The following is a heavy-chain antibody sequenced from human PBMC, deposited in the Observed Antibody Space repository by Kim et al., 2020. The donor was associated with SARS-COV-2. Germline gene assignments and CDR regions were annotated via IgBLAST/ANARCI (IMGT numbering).Heavy chain of an antibody. CDR3: ARVAYCSSTSCYGFGFAFDI. Sequence: RFTISRDNAKNSLYLQMNSLRAEDTAVYYCARVAYCSSTSCYGFGFAFDIWGQGTMVTVSS. J-gene: IGHJ3*02. V-gene: IGHV3-11*06. D-gene: IGHD2-2*01.